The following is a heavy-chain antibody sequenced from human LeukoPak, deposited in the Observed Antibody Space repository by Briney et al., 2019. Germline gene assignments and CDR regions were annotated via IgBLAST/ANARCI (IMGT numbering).Heavy chain of an antibody. CDR2: IITIFGTA. CDR3: ARSFSYSGFWSGYYNYGMDV. CDR1: GGTFISYA. D-gene: IGHD3-3*01. Sequence: ASVKVSRKSSGGTFISYAISWVRQAPGQGLEWMGGIITIFGTANIAQKFQVRVTITADESTNTAYMELSSLRSEDTAVYYCARSFSYSGFWSGYYNYGMDVWGQGTTVTVSS. J-gene: IGHJ6*02. V-gene: IGHV1-69*01.